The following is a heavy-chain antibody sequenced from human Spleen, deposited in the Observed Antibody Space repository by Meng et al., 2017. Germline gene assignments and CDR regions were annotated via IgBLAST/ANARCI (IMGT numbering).Heavy chain of an antibody. V-gene: IGHV4-61*02. CDR3: ARDYLHYDSSGYRDHGAFDI. J-gene: IGHJ3*02. CDR1: GGSITSGSYY. Sequence: SETLSLTCTVSGGSITSGSYYWSWIRQPAGKGLELIGRVYTNGDTNYNPSLKSRVSISVDTSNNQFSLRVNSVTAADTAVYFCARDYLHYDSSGYRDHGAFDIWGQGTMVTVSS. D-gene: IGHD3-22*01. CDR2: VYTNGDT.